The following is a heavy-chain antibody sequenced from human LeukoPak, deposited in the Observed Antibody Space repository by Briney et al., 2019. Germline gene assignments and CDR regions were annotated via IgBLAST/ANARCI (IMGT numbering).Heavy chain of an antibody. CDR2: IYYSGST. D-gene: IGHD3-22*01. CDR1: GGSISSYY. CDR3: AGDYYDSSGYLGY. J-gene: IGHJ4*02. Sequence: SGTLSLTCTVSGGSISSYYWSWIRQPPGKGLEWIGYIYYSGSTNYNPSLKSRVTISVDTSKNQFYLKLSSVTAADTAVYYCAGDYYDSSGYLGYWGQGTLVTVSS. V-gene: IGHV4-59*01.